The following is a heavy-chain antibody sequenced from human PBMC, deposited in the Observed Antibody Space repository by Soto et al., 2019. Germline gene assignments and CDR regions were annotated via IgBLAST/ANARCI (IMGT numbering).Heavy chain of an antibody. Sequence: GGSLRLSCAASGFTFSSYSMEWVRQAPGKGLEWVSSISDSGSHKYYADSVKGRFTISRDNAKNSLYLQMNSLRADDTAVYYCASDYWGQGTLVTVSS. J-gene: IGHJ4*02. CDR1: GFTFSSYS. V-gene: IGHV3-21*01. CDR2: ISDSGSHK. CDR3: ASDY.